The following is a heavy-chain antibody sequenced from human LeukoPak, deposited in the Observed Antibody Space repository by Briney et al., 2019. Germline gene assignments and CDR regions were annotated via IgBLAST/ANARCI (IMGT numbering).Heavy chain of an antibody. CDR3: ARDGASGCPDY. Sequence: GGSLRLSCAASGFTFSNYWMHWVRQAPGKGLVWVSRINTDGSSTDYADSVKGRFTISRDNSKNTLYLQMNSLRAEDTAVYYCARDGASGCPDYWGQGTLVTVSS. CDR2: INTDGSST. J-gene: IGHJ4*02. CDR1: GFTFSNYW. V-gene: IGHV3-74*01. D-gene: IGHD6-19*01.